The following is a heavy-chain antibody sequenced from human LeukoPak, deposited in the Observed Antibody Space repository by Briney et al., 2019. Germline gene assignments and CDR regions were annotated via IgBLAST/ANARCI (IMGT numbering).Heavy chain of an antibody. D-gene: IGHD6-19*01. CDR3: ARDSQWLADYYYYGMDV. Sequence: GGSLRLSCAASGFTFSSYAMHWVRQAPGKGLEWVAVISYDGSNKYYADSVKGRFTISRDNSKNTLYLQMNSLKAEDTAVYYCARDSQWLADYYYYGMDVWGQGTTVTVSS. J-gene: IGHJ6*02. CDR2: ISYDGSNK. V-gene: IGHV3-30-3*01. CDR1: GFTFSSYA.